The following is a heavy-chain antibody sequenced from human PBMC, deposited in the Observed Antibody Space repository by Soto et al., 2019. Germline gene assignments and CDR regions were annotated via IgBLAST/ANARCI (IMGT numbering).Heavy chain of an antibody. V-gene: IGHV3-74*01. CDR3: ARGETGYYNWFDP. J-gene: IGHJ5*02. CDR2: INSDGSST. Sequence: GGSLRLSCAASGFTFSSYWMHWVRQAPGKGLVWVSRINSDGSSTSYADSVKGRFTISRDNDKNTLYLQMNSLRAEDTAVYYCARGETGYYNWFDPWGQGTLVTVSS. CDR1: GFTFSSYW. D-gene: IGHD3-9*01.